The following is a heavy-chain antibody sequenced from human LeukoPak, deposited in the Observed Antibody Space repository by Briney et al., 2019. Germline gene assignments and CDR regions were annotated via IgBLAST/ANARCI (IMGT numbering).Heavy chain of an antibody. D-gene: IGHD2-2*01. CDR1: GFTFSSYE. CDR2: ISSSGSTI. J-gene: IGHJ4*02. CDR3: AREVVPAAEIVSHFDY. V-gene: IGHV3-48*03. Sequence: PGGSLRLSCAASGFTFSSYEMNWVRQAPGKGLEWVSYISSSGSTIYYADSVKGRFTISRDNAKNSLYLQMNSLRAEDTAVYYCAREVVPAAEIVSHFDYWGQGTLVTVSS.